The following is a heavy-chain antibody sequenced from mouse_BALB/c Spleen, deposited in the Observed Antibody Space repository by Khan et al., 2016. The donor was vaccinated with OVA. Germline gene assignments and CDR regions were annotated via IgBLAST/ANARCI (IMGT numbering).Heavy chain of an antibody. CDR2: ISYSGNT. CDR1: GYSITSDYA. Sequence: VQLQQSGPGLVKPSQSLSLTCTVTGYSITSDYAWNWIRQFPGNKLEWMGYISYSGNTNYHPSLKSRISVTRDTSKNQFFLQLNSVTTEDTATYYCERECGGDFDYWGQGTTLTVSS. V-gene: IGHV3-2*02. J-gene: IGHJ2*01. CDR3: ERECGGDFDY.